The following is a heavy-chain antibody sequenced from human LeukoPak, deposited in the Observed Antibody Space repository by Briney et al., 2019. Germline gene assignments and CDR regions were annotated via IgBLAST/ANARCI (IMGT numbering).Heavy chain of an antibody. D-gene: IGHD2-2*01. CDR1: GYTFPSYC. Sequence: ASVKVSRKASGYTFPSYCTSWVRQAPGQGLEWMGWISAYNGNTNYAQKLQGRVTMTTDTSTSTAYMDLRSLRSDDTAVYYCARDLEDIVVVPAAYTFDYWGQGTLVTVSS. CDR2: ISAYNGNT. CDR3: ARDLEDIVVVPAAYTFDY. J-gene: IGHJ4*02. V-gene: IGHV1-18*01.